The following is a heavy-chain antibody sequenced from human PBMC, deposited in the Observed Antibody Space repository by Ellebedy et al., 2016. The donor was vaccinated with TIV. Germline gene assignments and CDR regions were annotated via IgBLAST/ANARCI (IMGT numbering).Heavy chain of an antibody. CDR2: ISAYNGNT. CDR1: GYTFTSYG. CDR3: AALKIEGTPKNYYYYYMDV. V-gene: IGHV1-18*01. J-gene: IGHJ6*03. Sequence: ASVKVSXXASGYTFTSYGISWVRQAPGQGLEWMGWISAYNGNTNYAQKLQGRVTMTTDTSTSTAYMELRSLRSDDTAVYYCAALKIEGTPKNYYYYYMDVWGKGTTVTVSS. D-gene: IGHD1-1*01.